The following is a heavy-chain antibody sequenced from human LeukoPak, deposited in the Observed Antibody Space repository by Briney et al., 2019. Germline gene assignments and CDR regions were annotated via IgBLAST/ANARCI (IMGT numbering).Heavy chain of an antibody. D-gene: IGHD3-10*01. CDR3: ARDGLRGSGWFDP. CDR1: GGSISSYY. J-gene: IGHJ5*02. Sequence: SEALSLTCTVSGGSISSYYWSWIRQPPGKGLEWIGYIYDSGSTRYNSSLKSRVTISVDTSRNQLSLKLNSVTAADTAVYYCARDGLRGSGWFDPWGQGTLVTVSS. V-gene: IGHV4-59*01. CDR2: IYDSGST.